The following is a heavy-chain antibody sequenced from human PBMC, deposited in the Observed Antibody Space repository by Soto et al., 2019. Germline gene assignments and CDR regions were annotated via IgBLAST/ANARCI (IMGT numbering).Heavy chain of an antibody. CDR2: ISSSSSTI. D-gene: IGHD2-2*01. V-gene: IGHV3-48*02. CDR3: ARKCGTSCYLYYYYGMDV. CDR1: GFTFSSYS. Sequence: EVQLVESGGGLVQPGGSLRLSCAASGFTFSSYSMNWVRQAPGKGLEWVSYISSSSSTIYYADSVKGRFTISRDNAKNSVYLQMNSLRDEDTAVYYCARKCGTSCYLYYYYGMDVWGQGTTVTVSS. J-gene: IGHJ6*02.